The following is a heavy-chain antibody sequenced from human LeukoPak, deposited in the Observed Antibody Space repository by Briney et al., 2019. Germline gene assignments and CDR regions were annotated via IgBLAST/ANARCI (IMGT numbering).Heavy chain of an antibody. Sequence: GASVKVSCKASGYTFTSYYMHWVRQATGQGLEWMGWMNTKSGNTGHAQKFQGRVTITRDTSISTVYMELSSLRSEDTAVYFCARVDGSPDYWGQGTLVTVSS. V-gene: IGHV1-8*03. D-gene: IGHD2-15*01. J-gene: IGHJ4*02. CDR3: ARVDGSPDY. CDR2: MNTKSGNT. CDR1: GYTFTSYY.